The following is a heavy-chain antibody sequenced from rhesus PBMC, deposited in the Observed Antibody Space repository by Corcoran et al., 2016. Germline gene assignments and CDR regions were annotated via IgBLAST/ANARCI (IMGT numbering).Heavy chain of an antibody. CDR2: ISGSSGSP. D-gene: IGHD3-16*01. Sequence: QVQLQESGPGLVKPSETLSLTCAVSGGSFSGYYWGWIRQPPGKGLEWIGYISGSSGSPDYNPSLKSRVTISPDTSKNQFSLKLSSVTAADTAVYYCARGLVVADYFDYWGQGVLVTVSS. J-gene: IGHJ4*01. CDR1: GGSFSGYY. V-gene: IGHV4-165*01. CDR3: ARGLVVADYFDY.